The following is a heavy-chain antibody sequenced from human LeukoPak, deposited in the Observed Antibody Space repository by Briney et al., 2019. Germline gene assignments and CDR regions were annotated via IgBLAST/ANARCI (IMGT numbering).Heavy chain of an antibody. CDR1: GGSISSYY. D-gene: IGHD5-12*01. J-gene: IGHJ4*02. CDR3: ARLGGYGYFDY. V-gene: IGHV4-59*01. CDR2: IYYSGST. Sequence: PSETLSLTRTVSGGSISSYYWRWIRQPPGKGLEWIGYIYYSGSTNYNPSLRSRVTISVDTSKSQFSLKLSSVTAADTAVYYCARLGGYGYFDYWGQGTLVTVSS.